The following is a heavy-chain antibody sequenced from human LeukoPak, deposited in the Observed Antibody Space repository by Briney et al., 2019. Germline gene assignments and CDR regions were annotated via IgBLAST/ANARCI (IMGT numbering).Heavy chain of an antibody. V-gene: IGHV3-43*01. D-gene: IGHD3-22*01. CDR3: AKDYHYDSSGYRYYFDY. CDR1: GFTLDDYT. J-gene: IGHJ4*02. CDR2: ISLDGGST. Sequence: PGGSLRLSCAASGFTLDDYTMHWVRQAPGGGLEWVSLISLDGGSTYYADSVKGRFTISRDNSKNSLYLQMNSLRTEDTALYYCAKDYHYDSSGYRYYFDYWGEGTLVTVSS.